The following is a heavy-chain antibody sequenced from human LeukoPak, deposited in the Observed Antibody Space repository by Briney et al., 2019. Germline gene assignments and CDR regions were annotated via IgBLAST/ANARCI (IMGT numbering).Heavy chain of an antibody. CDR3: ARLLSGYDAFDI. J-gene: IGHJ3*02. V-gene: IGHV4-30-2*01. D-gene: IGHD5-12*01. CDR1: GGSISIGDYS. Sequence: SETLSLTCAVSGGSISIGDYSCTWIRQPPGKGREWIGYIYHSGSTYYNPSLKSRVTISVDRSKSQFSLKLSSVTAADTAVYYCARLLSGYDAFDIWGQGTMVTVSS. CDR2: IYHSGST.